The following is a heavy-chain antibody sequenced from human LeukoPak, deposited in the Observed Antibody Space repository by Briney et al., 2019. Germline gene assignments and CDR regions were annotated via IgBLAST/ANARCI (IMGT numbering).Heavy chain of an antibody. Sequence: ASVKVSCEVSGYTLTELSMHWVRQAPGKGLEWMGGFDPEDGETIYAQKFQGRVTMTEDTSTDTAYMELSSLRSEDTAVYYCATRPPPRYYYDSSGYYAWGQGTLVTVSS. CDR1: GYTLTELS. D-gene: IGHD3-22*01. V-gene: IGHV1-24*01. CDR3: ATRPPPRYYYDSSGYYA. J-gene: IGHJ5*02. CDR2: FDPEDGET.